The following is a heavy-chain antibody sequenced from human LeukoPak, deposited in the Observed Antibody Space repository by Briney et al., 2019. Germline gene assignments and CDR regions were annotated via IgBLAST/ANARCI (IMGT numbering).Heavy chain of an antibody. Sequence: GGSLRLSCAASGFTFSSYAMPWVRQAPGKGLEWVAVISYDGSNKYYADSVKGRFTISRDNSKNTLYLQMNSLRAEDTAVYYCARDLTDYCSSTSCPDDYYYYGMDVWGQGTTVTVSS. J-gene: IGHJ6*02. V-gene: IGHV3-30-3*01. D-gene: IGHD2-2*01. CDR2: ISYDGSNK. CDR1: GFTFSSYA. CDR3: ARDLTDYCSSTSCPDDYYYYGMDV.